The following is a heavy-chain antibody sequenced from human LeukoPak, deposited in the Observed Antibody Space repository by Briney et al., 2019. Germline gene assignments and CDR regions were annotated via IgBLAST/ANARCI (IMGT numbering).Heavy chain of an antibody. CDR2: IIPIFGTA. CDR1: GGTFSSYA. V-gene: IGHV1-69*13. CDR3: ARDTLLPNYYDSSGYVFDY. J-gene: IGHJ4*02. D-gene: IGHD3-22*01. Sequence: GASVKVSCKASGGTFSSYAISWVRQAPGQGLEWMGGIIPIFGTANYAQKFQGRVTITADESTSTAYMELRSLRSDDTAVYYCARDTLLPNYYDSSGYVFDYWGQGTLVTVSS.